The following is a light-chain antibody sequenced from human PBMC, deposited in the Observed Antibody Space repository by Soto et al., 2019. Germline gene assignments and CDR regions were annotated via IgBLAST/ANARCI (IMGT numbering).Light chain of an antibody. CDR1: QSISSSS. J-gene: IGKJ2*01. CDR3: QQWGKSLHT. V-gene: IGKV3-20*01. CDR2: GAS. Sequence: EIVLTQAPGTLSLSPGERATLSCRASQSISSSSLAWYQQKPGQAPRLLIYGASTRAAGIPDRFSGSGSETEFTLTISSLESEDSAVYFCQQWGKSLHTFGQGTKLEIK.